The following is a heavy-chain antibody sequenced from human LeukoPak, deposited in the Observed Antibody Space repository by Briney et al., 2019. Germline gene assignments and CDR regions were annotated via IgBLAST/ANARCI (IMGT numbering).Heavy chain of an antibody. CDR3: ATTMTARPHDAFDI. D-gene: IGHD6-6*01. V-gene: IGHV4-59*12. CDR1: GGSISSYY. Sequence: SETLSLTCTVSGGSISSYYWSWIRQPPGKGLEWIGYIYYSGSTNYNPSLKSRVTISVDTSKNQFSLKLSSVTAADTAVYYCATTMTARPHDAFDIWGQGTMVAVS. J-gene: IGHJ3*02. CDR2: IYYSGST.